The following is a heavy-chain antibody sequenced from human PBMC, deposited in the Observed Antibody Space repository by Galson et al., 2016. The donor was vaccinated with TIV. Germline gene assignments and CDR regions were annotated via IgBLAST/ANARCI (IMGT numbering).Heavy chain of an antibody. CDR2: INPSGGST. CDR3: VREGTYRTGWYEDY. J-gene: IGHJ4*02. D-gene: IGHD6-19*01. CDR1: GYTFTSYS. Sequence: SVKVSCKASGYTFTSYSMHWVRQAPGQGLEWMGIINPSGGSTCYAQKFQGRVTVTRDTSTRTVYMEMNSLRSEDTAIYYCVREGTYRTGWYEDYWGQGTLVTVSS. V-gene: IGHV1-46*01.